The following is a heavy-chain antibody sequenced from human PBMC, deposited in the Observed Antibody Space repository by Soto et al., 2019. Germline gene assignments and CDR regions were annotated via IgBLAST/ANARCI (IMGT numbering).Heavy chain of an antibody. CDR3: ARGRAPRITIFGVVPPRGYYYGMDV. D-gene: IGHD3-3*01. CDR2: MNPNSGNT. J-gene: IGHJ6*02. Sequence: ASVKVSCKASGYTFTSYDINWVRQATGQGLEWMGWMNPNSGNTGYAQKFQGRVTMTRNTSISTAYMELSSLRSEDTAVYYCARGRAPRITIFGVVPPRGYYYGMDVWGQGTTVTVSS. V-gene: IGHV1-8*01. CDR1: GYTFTSYD.